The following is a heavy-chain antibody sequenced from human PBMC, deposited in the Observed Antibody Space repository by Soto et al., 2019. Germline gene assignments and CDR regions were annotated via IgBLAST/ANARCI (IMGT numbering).Heavy chain of an antibody. CDR1: GGSVSSNSAT. CDR2: TYYRSKWYY. Sequence: SQTLSLTCAMSGGSVSSNSATWNWIRQSPSRGLEWLGRTYYRSKWYYDYAVSVKSRVSIDPDTAKNQLSLQLKSVTPEDTAVYYCARALSGSYYIFDYWGQGTSVTVSS. J-gene: IGHJ4*02. V-gene: IGHV6-1*01. CDR3: ARALSGSYYIFDY. D-gene: IGHD3-10*01.